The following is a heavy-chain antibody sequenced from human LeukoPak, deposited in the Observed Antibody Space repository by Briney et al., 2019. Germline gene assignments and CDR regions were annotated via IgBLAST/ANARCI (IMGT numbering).Heavy chain of an antibody. J-gene: IGHJ4*02. V-gene: IGHV4-59*08. D-gene: IGHD6-13*01. CDR1: GGSISSYY. CDR2: TYYSGST. Sequence: SETLSLTCTVSGGSISSYYWSWIRQPPGKGLEWIGYTYYSGSTNYNPSLKSRVTISVDTSKNQFSLKLSSVTAADTAVYYCARLGPYSSSWYDYWGQGTLVTVSS. CDR3: ARLGPYSSSWYDY.